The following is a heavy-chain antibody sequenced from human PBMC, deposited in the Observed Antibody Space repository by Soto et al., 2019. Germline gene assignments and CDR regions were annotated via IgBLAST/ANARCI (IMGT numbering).Heavy chain of an antibody. V-gene: IGHV3-30*18. CDR3: AKATVAGTVVDGMDV. CDR1: GFTFSSYG. CDR2: MSYDGSYK. Sequence: QAQLVESGGGVVQPGRSLRLSCAASGFTFSSYGMHWVRQAPGKGLEWVAVMSYDGSYKYYADSVKGRFTISRDISKDTLYLQMNSLRAEDTAVYYWAKATVAGTVVDGMDVWGQGTTVTVSS. D-gene: IGHD6-19*01. J-gene: IGHJ6*02.